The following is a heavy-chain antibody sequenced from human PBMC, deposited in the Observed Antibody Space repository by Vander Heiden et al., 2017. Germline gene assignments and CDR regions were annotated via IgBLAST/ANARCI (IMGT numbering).Heavy chain of an antibody. V-gene: IGHV4-30-4*01. D-gene: IGHD3-10*01. CDR3: ARAALWFGELLYYFDY. J-gene: IGHJ4*02. Sequence: QVQLQESGPGLVKPSQTPYLTFTVPGGSLPRGDFYRAWIRQPQGRGLEWIGYIYYSGSTYYNPSLKSRVTISVDTSKNQFSLKLSSVTAADTAVYYCARAALWFGELLYYFDYWGQGTLVTVSS. CDR2: IYYSGST. CDR1: GGSLPRGDFY.